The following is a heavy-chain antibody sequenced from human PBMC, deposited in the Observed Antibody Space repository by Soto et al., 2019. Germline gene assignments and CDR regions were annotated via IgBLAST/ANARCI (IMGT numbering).Heavy chain of an antibody. D-gene: IGHD4-17*01. CDR2: IYFSGST. Sequence: SETLSLTCTVSGGSISSYYWSWIRQPPGKGLEWIGYIYFSGSTNYNPSLKSRVTISVDTSKNQFSLKLSSVTAADTAVYYCARNYGDYSEDAFDIWGQGTMVTVSS. CDR1: GGSISSYY. V-gene: IGHV4-59*01. J-gene: IGHJ3*02. CDR3: ARNYGDYSEDAFDI.